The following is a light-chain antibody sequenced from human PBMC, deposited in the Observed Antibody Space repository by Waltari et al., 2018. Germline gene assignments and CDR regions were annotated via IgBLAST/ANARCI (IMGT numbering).Light chain of an antibody. Sequence: QSVLTQPPSASGTPGQRVTISCSGGSSNIVTTYLYWYQQLPGTAPKLLIYRNDQRPSGVPDRFSGSKSGTSASLAISGLRSEDEADYYCATWDDSLSGRMFGGGTKLTVL. CDR3: ATWDDSLSGRM. CDR2: RND. V-gene: IGLV1-47*01. CDR1: SSNIVTTY. J-gene: IGLJ3*02.